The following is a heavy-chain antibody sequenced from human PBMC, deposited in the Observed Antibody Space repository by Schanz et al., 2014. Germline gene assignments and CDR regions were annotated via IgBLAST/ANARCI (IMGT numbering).Heavy chain of an antibody. CDR1: GVSIGGYY. CDR3: ARLGVGDKAYYYYGTDV. CDR2: IFFSGST. V-gene: IGHV4-59*08. Sequence: QVQLQESGPGLVKPSETLSLTCTVSGVSIGGYYWSWIRQPPGKGLEWIGYIFFSGSTTYNPSFHSRGTISVDISKTQVARNLSSVPAADTAVYYCARLGVGDKAYYYYGTDVWGQGTTVLVSS. J-gene: IGHJ6*02. D-gene: IGHD1-26*01.